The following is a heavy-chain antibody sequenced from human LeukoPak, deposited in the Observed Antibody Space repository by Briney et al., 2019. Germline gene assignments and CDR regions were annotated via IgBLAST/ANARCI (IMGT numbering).Heavy chain of an antibody. CDR2: MCSSGST. CDR3: AREVSAVAGLFYFDS. V-gene: IGHV4-61*09. Sequence: SETLSLTCTVSSGSISSGGYCWGWLRQPAGKGLEWIGHMCSSGSTSYNPSLKSRVTISVDTSKNQLSLKLSSVTAADTAVYYCAREVSAVAGLFYFDSWGQGALVTVSS. CDR1: SGSISSGGYC. D-gene: IGHD6-19*01. J-gene: IGHJ4*02.